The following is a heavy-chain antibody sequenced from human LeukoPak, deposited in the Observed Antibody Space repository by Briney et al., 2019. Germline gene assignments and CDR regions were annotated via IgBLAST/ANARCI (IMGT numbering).Heavy chain of an antibody. Sequence: SETLSLTCTVSGGSISSGGYYWSWIRPPPGKGLEWIGSIYYSGSTYYNPSLKSRVTISVDTSKNQFSLKLSSVTAADTAVYYCARRPRLSTTLSSKAGFDPWGQGTLVTVSS. J-gene: IGHJ5*02. CDR2: IYYSGST. CDR1: GGSISSGGYY. V-gene: IGHV4-39*01. D-gene: IGHD2/OR15-2a*01. CDR3: ARRPRLSTTLSSKAGFDP.